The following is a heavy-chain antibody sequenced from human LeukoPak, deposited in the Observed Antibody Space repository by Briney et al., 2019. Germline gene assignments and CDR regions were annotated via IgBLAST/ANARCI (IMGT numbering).Heavy chain of an antibody. CDR1: GYGFTSYW. J-gene: IGHJ4*02. CDR2: IYPGDSDT. D-gene: IGHD2-21*02. Sequence: GESLKISCKGSGYGFTSYWLGWVRQMPGKGLEWMGIIYPGDSDTRYSPSFQGQVTISADKSISTAYLQWSSLKASDTAMYYCARGLYAYCGGDCYSYPDYWGQGTLVTVSS. V-gene: IGHV5-51*01. CDR3: ARGLYAYCGGDCYSYPDY.